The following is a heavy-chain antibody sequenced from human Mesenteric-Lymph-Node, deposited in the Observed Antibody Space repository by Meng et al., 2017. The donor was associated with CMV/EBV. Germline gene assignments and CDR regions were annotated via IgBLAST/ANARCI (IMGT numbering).Heavy chain of an antibody. CDR3: ARGNDAIAYPDGLDV. Sequence: LRLSCTVSGYSISSGYYWGWIRQSPGKGLEWIGYIYHSGTTYYNPSLMSRLSISVDTSKNQFSLNLNSVTAADTAVYFCARGNDAIAYPDGLDVWGQGTTVTVSS. CDR1: GYSISSGYY. D-gene: IGHD2-8*01. J-gene: IGHJ6*02. CDR2: IYHSGTT. V-gene: IGHV4-30-4*08.